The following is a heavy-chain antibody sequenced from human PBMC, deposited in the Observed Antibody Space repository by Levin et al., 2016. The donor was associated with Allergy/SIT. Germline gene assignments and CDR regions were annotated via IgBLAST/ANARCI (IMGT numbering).Heavy chain of an antibody. CDR2: ISYDGTNE. CDR3: AKDYCSGGDCFGDN. V-gene: IGHV3-30*18. CDR1: GFTFSSYG. J-gene: IGHJ4*02. D-gene: IGHD2-21*02. Sequence: GESLKISCAASGFTFSSYGMHWVRQAPGKGLEWVAAISYDGTNEYYVDSVKGRFTISRDNSQNTLYLQMNSLRAEDTAVYYCAKDYCSGGDCFGDNWGQGTLVSVSS.